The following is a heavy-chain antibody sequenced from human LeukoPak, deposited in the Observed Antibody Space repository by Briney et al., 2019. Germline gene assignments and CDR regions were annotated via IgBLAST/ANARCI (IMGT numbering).Heavy chain of an antibody. CDR2: ISAYNGNT. V-gene: IGHV1-18*01. Sequence: VASVKVSCKASGYTFTSYGISWVRQAPGQGLEWMGWISAYNGNTNYAQKLQGRVTMTTDTSTSTAYMELRSLRSDDTAVYYCTVVEPAAMVAFDIWGQGTMVTVSS. CDR3: TVVEPAAMVAFDI. J-gene: IGHJ3*02. CDR1: GYTFTSYG. D-gene: IGHD2-2*01.